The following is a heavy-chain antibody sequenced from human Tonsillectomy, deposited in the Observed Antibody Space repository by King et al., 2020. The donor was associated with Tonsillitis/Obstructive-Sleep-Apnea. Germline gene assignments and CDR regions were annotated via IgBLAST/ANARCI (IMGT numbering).Heavy chain of an antibody. Sequence: LVESWGGLVQPGRSLRLSCAASGFTFEDYAMHWVRQAPGKGLEWVSGISWNSGNIEYADSVKGRFTISRDNGKNSLYLQVNSLRVEDTALYYCAKDKRRWELVGSDAFDFWGQGTMVTVSS. CDR1: GFTFEDYA. D-gene: IGHD3-10*01. CDR3: AKDKRRWELVGSDAFDF. J-gene: IGHJ3*01. CDR2: ISWNSGNI. V-gene: IGHV3-9*01.